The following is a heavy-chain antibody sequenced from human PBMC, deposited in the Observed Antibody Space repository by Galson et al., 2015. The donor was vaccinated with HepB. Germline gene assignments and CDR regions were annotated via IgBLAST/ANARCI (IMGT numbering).Heavy chain of an antibody. CDR2: INHSGST. V-gene: IGHV4-34*01. CDR1: GGSFSGYY. D-gene: IGHD3-3*01. Sequence: SETLSLTCAVYGGSFSGYYWSWIRQPPGKGLEWIGEINHSGSTNYNPSLKSRVTISVDTSKNQFSLKLSSVTAADTAVYYCARGRYRPNYDFWSGSRGGYYYMDVWGKGTTVTVSS. J-gene: IGHJ6*03. CDR3: ARGRYRPNYDFWSGSRGGYYYMDV.